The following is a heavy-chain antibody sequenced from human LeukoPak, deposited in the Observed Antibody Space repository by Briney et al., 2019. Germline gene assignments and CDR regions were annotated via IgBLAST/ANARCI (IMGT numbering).Heavy chain of an antibody. Sequence: GGSLRLSCAASGFTFSSYAMSWVRQAPGKGLEWVSSISSSSSYIYYADSVKGRFTISRDNAKNSLYLQMNSLRAEDTAVYYCARGIRYYDSSGYSSDAFDIWGQGTMVTVSS. CDR3: ARGIRYYDSSGYSSDAFDI. CDR2: ISSSSSYI. J-gene: IGHJ3*02. CDR1: GFTFSSYA. V-gene: IGHV3-21*01. D-gene: IGHD3-22*01.